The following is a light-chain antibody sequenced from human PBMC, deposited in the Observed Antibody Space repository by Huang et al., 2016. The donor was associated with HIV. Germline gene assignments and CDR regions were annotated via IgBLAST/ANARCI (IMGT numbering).Light chain of an antibody. J-gene: IGKJ3*01. V-gene: IGKV3-11*01. CDR3: QQRSNWPLFT. CDR1: QRVSSS. CDR2: ETS. Sequence: EIVLTQSPATLSLSPGERATLSYKASQRVSSSLAWYQQKPGQAPRLLIYETSNKATGIPARFSGRESGTYFKLTISSLEPEDFAVYYFQQRSNWPLFTFGPGTKVDIK.